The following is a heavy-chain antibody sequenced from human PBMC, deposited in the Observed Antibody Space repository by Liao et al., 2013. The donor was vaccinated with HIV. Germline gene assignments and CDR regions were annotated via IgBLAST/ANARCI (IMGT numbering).Heavy chain of an antibody. J-gene: IGHJ4*02. Sequence: QVQLQESGPRLVKPSQTLSLTCTVSGGSISSGSYYWTWIRQPAGKGPEWIGRIYTSGSTDYNPSLKSRATVSEDTSKNQFSLRLSSVTAADTAVYYCARVDRYYFDSWGQGTLVIVSS. CDR1: GGSISSGSYY. V-gene: IGHV4-61*02. CDR2: IYTSGST. D-gene: IGHD3/OR15-3a*01. CDR3: ARVDRYYFDS.